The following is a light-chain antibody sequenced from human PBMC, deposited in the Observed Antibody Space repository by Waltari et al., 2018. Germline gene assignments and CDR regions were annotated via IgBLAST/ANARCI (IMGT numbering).Light chain of an antibody. CDR1: SFNIGRHY. CDR2: KND. Sequence: SALTQPPSASGTPGQGVTISCSGSSFNIGRHYVYWYQQLSGAAPKLLMFKNDQRPSGVPDRFSGTRSGASASLAIIGLRSEDEADYYCAVWDDVLSSWVFGGGTKLTVL. CDR3: AVWDDVLSSWV. V-gene: IGLV1-47*01. J-gene: IGLJ3*02.